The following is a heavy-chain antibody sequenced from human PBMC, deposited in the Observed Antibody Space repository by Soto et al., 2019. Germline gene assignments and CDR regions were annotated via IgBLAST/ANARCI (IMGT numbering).Heavy chain of an antibody. CDR2: INPDNGET. Sequence: ASVKVSCKASGYTFTGKYMHWVRQAPGQGLEWMGGINPDNGETIYAQKFQGRVTMTEDTSTDTAYMELSSLRSEDTAVYYCATVLEWELPKGAGYYSGMDVWGQGTTVTVSS. V-gene: IGHV1-24*01. CDR1: GYTFTGKY. J-gene: IGHJ6*02. CDR3: ATVLEWELPKGAGYYSGMDV. D-gene: IGHD1-26*01.